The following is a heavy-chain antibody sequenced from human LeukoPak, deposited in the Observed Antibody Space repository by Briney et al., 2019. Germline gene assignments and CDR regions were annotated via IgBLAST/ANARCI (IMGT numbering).Heavy chain of an antibody. CDR3: AREKFSCGGDCYDSDAFDI. CDR2: IIPIFGTA. V-gene: IGHV1-69*13. Sequence: ASVKVSCKASGGTFSSYAISWVRQAPGQGLEWMGGIIPIFGTANYAQKFQGRVTITADESTSTAYMELSSLRSEDTAVYYCAREKFSCGGDCYDSDAFDIWGQGTMVTVSS. J-gene: IGHJ3*02. CDR1: GGTFSSYA. D-gene: IGHD2-21*01.